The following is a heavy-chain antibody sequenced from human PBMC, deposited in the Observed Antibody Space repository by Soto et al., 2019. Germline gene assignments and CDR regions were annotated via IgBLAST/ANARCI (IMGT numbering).Heavy chain of an antibody. CDR1: GFTFSSYA. CDR2: ISYDGSNK. J-gene: IGHJ4*02. CDR3: AREHSGSYYLERYFDY. D-gene: IGHD1-26*01. Sequence: QVQLVESGGGVVQPGRSLRLSCAASGFTFSSYAMHWVRQAPGKGLERVAVISYDGSNKYYADSVKGRFTISRDNSKNTLYLQMNSLRAEDTAVYYCAREHSGSYYLERYFDYWGQGTLVTVSS. V-gene: IGHV3-30-3*01.